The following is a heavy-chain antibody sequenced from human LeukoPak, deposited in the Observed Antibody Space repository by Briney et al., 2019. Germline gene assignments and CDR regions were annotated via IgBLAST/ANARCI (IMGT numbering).Heavy chain of an antibody. CDR3: ARXSLGATVTTFDY. Sequence: SETLSLTCTVSGGSISSYYWSWIRQPPGKGLEWIGYIYYSGSTNYNPSLKSRVTISVDTSKNQFSLKLTSVTAADTAVYYCARXSLGATVTTFDYWGQGTLVTVSS. J-gene: IGHJ4*02. D-gene: IGHD4-17*01. CDR1: GGSISSYY. CDR2: IYYSGST. V-gene: IGHV4-59*01.